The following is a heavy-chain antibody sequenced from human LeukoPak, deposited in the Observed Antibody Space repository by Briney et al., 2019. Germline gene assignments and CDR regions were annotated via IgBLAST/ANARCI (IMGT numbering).Heavy chain of an antibody. CDR1: GFTFTNCA. D-gene: IGHD1-26*01. V-gene: IGHV3-23*01. J-gene: IGHJ5*01. Sequence: LAGGSLRLSCAASGFTFTNCAMTWVRQAPGKGLEWVSSISGSGASTYYADSVRGRFTISRDNSKNTVYLQMNGLSVEDTALYYGAKDQSRVGASDPFDSWGQGTQVTVSS. CDR3: AKDQSRVGASDPFDS. CDR2: ISGSGAST.